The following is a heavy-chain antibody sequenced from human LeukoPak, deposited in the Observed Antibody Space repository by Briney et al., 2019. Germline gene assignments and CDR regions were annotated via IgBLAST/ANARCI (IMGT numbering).Heavy chain of an antibody. D-gene: IGHD3-10*01. J-gene: IGHJ4*02. Sequence: SETLSLTCTVSGVSISSNSYYWGWIRQPPGKGLEWIGSIYYSGSTYYNPSLKSRVTISVDTSKNQFSLKLSSVTAADTAVYYCASLAVRGVIPNDYWGQGTLVTVSS. CDR1: GVSISSNSYY. V-gene: IGHV4-39*07. CDR3: ASLAVRGVIPNDY. CDR2: IYYSGST.